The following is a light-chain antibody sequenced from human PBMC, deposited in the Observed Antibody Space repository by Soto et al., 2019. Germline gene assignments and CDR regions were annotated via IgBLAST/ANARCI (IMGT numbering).Light chain of an antibody. CDR2: GNT. J-gene: IGLJ2*01. CDR1: SSNTGAGYD. V-gene: IGLV1-40*01. Sequence: QAVVTQPPSVSGAPGQRVTISCTGSSSNTGAGYDVHWYQQVPGTAPKLLIYGNTKRPSGVPDRFSGFKSGTSASLAITGLQAEDEADYYCQSYDGSLSGSVFGGGTKLTVL. CDR3: QSYDGSLSGSV.